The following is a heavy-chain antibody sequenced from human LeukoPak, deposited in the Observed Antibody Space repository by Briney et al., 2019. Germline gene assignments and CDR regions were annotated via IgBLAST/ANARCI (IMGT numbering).Heavy chain of an antibody. D-gene: IGHD2-15*01. J-gene: IGHJ4*02. CDR2: ISSSSSYI. Sequence: KPGGSLRLSCAASGFTFSSYSTNWVRQAPGKGLGWVSSISSSSSYIYYADSVKGRFTISRGNAKNSLYLQMNSLRAEDTAVYYCARAGYCSGGSCYHDFDYWGQGTLVTVSS. CDR1: GFTFSSYS. CDR3: ARAGYCSGGSCYHDFDY. V-gene: IGHV3-21*01.